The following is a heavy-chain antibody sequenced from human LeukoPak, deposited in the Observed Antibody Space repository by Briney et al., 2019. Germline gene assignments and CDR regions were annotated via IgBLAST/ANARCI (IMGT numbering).Heavy chain of an antibody. Sequence: TSETLSLTCTVSGGSISSYYWSWIRQPPGKGLEWIAYIYYTGSTNYNPSLKSRVTISVDTSKTQFSLSLSSVTAADTAIYYCAGGQGGHSSTLYYWGQGTLVTVSS. CDR1: GGSISSYY. CDR2: IYYTGST. J-gene: IGHJ4*02. V-gene: IGHV4-59*01. D-gene: IGHD2-15*01. CDR3: AGGQGGHSSTLYY.